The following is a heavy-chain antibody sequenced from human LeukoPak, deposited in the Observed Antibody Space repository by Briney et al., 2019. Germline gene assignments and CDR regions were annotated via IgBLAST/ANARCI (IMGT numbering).Heavy chain of an antibody. J-gene: IGHJ1*01. D-gene: IGHD6-13*01. CDR1: GFTFSSYE. CDR2: ISSSGSTI. CDR3: AGPSYSSWYWGYFQH. Sequence: QPGGSLRLSCAASGFTFSSYEMNWVRQAPGKGLEWVSYISSSGSTIYYADSVKGRFTISRDNAKNSLYLQMNSLRAEDTAVYYCAGPSYSSWYWGYFQHWGQGTLVTVSS. V-gene: IGHV3-48*03.